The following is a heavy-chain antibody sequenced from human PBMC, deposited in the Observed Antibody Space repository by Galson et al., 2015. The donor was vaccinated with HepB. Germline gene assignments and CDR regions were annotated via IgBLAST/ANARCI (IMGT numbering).Heavy chain of an antibody. D-gene: IGHD3-10*01. Sequence: VKVSCKVSGYTFTDYYMHWVQQAPGKGLEWMGLVDPEDGETIYAEKFQGRVTITADTSTDTAYMELSSLRSEDTAVYYCATDPVFMVRGVINSHPQGVWGQGTTVTVSS. CDR3: ATDPVFMVRGVINSHPQGV. CDR1: GYTFTDYY. V-gene: IGHV1-69-2*01. J-gene: IGHJ6*02. CDR2: VDPEDGET.